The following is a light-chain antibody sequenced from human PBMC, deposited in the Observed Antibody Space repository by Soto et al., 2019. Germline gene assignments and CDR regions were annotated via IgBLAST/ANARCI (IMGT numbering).Light chain of an antibody. V-gene: IGKV1-9*01. CDR3: QQLNIYPLT. J-gene: IGKJ4*01. Sequence: IQLTQSPSSLSASVGDRVTITCRASQGISSYLAWYQQKPGKAPKLLIYAASTLQSGVPSRFSGSGSGTDFTLTIISLQPEDFATYYCQQLNIYPLTFGVGTKVEIK. CDR1: QGISSY. CDR2: AAS.